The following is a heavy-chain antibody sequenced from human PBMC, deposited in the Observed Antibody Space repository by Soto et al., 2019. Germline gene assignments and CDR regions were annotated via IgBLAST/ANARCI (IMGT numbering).Heavy chain of an antibody. J-gene: IGHJ3*02. CDR3: AKVLRFLEWLLPHGNDAFDI. Sequence: PGGSLRLSCAASGFTFSSYAMSWVRQAPGKGLEWVSAISGSGGSTYYADSVKGRFTISRDNSKNTLYLQMNSLRAEDTAVYYCAKVLRFLEWLLPHGNDAFDIWGQGTMVTVSS. V-gene: IGHV3-23*01. D-gene: IGHD3-3*01. CDR2: ISGSGGST. CDR1: GFTFSSYA.